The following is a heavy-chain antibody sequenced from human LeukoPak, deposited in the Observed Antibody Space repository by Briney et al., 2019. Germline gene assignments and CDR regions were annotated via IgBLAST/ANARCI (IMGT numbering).Heavy chain of an antibody. CDR3: AKDAVDTAMPYYYAMDV. J-gene: IGHJ6*02. CDR1: GLTFSSYW. V-gene: IGHV3-7*05. D-gene: IGHD5-18*01. Sequence: TGGSLRLSCAASGLTFSSYWMSWVRQAPGKGLEWVANIKEDGSEKYYVDSVKGRFTISRDNAKNSLYLQMDSLRAEDTAVYYCAKDAVDTAMPYYYAMDVWGQGTTVTVSS. CDR2: IKEDGSEK.